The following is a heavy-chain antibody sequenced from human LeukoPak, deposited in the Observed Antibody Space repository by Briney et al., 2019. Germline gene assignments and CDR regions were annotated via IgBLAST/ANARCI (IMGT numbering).Heavy chain of an antibody. V-gene: IGHV3-74*01. J-gene: IGHJ4*02. CDR2: INSHGSST. CDR1: GFTFSSYW. CDR3: ARYPGYGAGSHPFDY. D-gene: IGHD3-10*01. Sequence: GGSLRLSCAASGFTFSSYWMHWLRQARGKGLVWVSRINSHGSSTSYADSVKGRFTISRDNAKNTLYLQMNSLRAEDTAVYYCARYPGYGAGSHPFDYWGQGTLVTVSS.